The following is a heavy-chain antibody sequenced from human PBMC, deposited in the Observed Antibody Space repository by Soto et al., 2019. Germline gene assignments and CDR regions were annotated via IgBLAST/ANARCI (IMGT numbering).Heavy chain of an antibody. D-gene: IGHD1-26*01. CDR1: GFTFSSYA. CDR3: ARDMSGGTYNYYYGMDV. CDR2: ISGTGSPT. J-gene: IGHJ6*02. V-gene: IGHV3-23*01. Sequence: EVQLLESGGGLGQPGGSLRLSCAASGFTFSSYAMTWVRQAPGRGLEWVSDISGTGSPTYYADSVKGRLTISRVNSRNTLNLQMNSLRADDTAVYYCARDMSGGTYNYYYGMDVWGQGTTVTVSS.